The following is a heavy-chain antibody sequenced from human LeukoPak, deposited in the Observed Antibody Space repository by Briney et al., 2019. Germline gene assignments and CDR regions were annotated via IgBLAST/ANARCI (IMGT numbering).Heavy chain of an antibody. D-gene: IGHD4-17*01. J-gene: IGHJ3*01. CDR2: IKPDGREK. CDR3: ASRDFNDYGDYVDAFQL. V-gene: IGHV3-7*01. Sequence: PGGSLRLSCAASRFTFSSYWMSWVRQAPGKGLEWVANIKPDGREKYCVDSVKGRFTISRDNAKKSLYLQLNSLRAADPAVYYRASRDFNDYGDYVDAFQLCAQGTMVPLS. CDR1: RFTFSSYW.